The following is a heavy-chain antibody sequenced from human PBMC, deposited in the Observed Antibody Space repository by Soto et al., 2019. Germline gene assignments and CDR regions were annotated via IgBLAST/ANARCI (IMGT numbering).Heavy chain of an antibody. CDR1: GFTFSSCG. CDR3: AKEQDPRFVYDFWSGYYPNFDY. Sequence: QVQLVESGGGVVQPGRSLRLSCAASGFTFSSCGMHWVRQAPGKGLEWVAVISYDGSNKYYADSVKGRFTISRDNSKNTLYLQMNSLRAEDTAVYYCAKEQDPRFVYDFWSGYYPNFDYWGQGTLVTVSS. D-gene: IGHD3-3*01. CDR2: ISYDGSNK. V-gene: IGHV3-30*18. J-gene: IGHJ4*02.